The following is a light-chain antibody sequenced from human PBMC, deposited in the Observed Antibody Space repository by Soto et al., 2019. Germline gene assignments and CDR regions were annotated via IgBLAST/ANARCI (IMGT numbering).Light chain of an antibody. J-gene: IGKJ1*01. CDR1: QSISSW. Sequence: DIQMTQSPSTLSASVGDRVNITCRASQSISSWLAWYQQKPGKAPKLLIYKASSLESGVPSRFSGSGSGTEFTLTISSLQPDDFATYYCQQCDSYRRTFGQGTKVEIK. CDR3: QQCDSYRRT. V-gene: IGKV1-5*03. CDR2: KAS.